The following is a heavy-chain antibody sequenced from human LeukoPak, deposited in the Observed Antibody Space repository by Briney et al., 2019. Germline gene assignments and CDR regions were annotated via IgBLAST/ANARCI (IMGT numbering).Heavy chain of an antibody. V-gene: IGHV3-23*01. CDR2: ISGSGGST. CDR3: AKDKVYYDSSGYYPWAFDI. J-gene: IGHJ3*02. D-gene: IGHD3-22*01. Sequence: GGSLRLSCAASGFTFSSYGMSWVRQAPGKGLEWVSAISGSGGSTYYADSVKGRFTISRDNSKNTLYLQMNSLRAEDTAVYYCAKDKVYYDSSGYYPWAFDIWGQGTMVTVSS. CDR1: GFTFSSYG.